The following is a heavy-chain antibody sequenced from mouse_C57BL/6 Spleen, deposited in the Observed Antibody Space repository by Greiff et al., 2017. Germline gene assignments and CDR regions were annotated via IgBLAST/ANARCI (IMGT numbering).Heavy chain of an antibody. CDR2: INPGSGGT. CDR1: GYAFTNYL. Sequence: QVQLQQSGAELVRPGTSVKVSCKASGYAFTNYLIEWVKQRPGQGLEWIGVINPGSGGTNYNEKFKGKATLTADKSSSTAYMQLSSLTSEDSAVYVCARWDDGYYLDYWGQGTTLTVSS. CDR3: ARWDDGYYLDY. D-gene: IGHD2-3*01. V-gene: IGHV1-54*01. J-gene: IGHJ2*01.